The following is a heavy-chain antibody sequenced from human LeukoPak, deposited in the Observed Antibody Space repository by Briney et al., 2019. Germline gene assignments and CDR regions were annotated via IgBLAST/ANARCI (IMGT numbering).Heavy chain of an antibody. Sequence: SETLSLTCTVSGGSISSSSYYWGCIRQPPEKGLEWIGSIYYSGSTYYNPSLESRVTISVDTSKNQFSLKLSSVTAADTAVYYCARDGAKLWFGELRNPEDNWFDRWGQGTMVTVSS. CDR3: ARDGAKLWFGELRNPEDNWFDR. V-gene: IGHV4-39*07. J-gene: IGHJ5*02. CDR2: IYYSGST. D-gene: IGHD3-10*01. CDR1: GGSISSSSYY.